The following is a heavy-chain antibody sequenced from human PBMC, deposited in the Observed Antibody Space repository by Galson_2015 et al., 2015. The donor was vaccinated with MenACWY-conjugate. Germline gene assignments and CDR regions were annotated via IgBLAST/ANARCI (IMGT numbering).Heavy chain of an antibody. J-gene: IGHJ4*02. CDR2: ISYDGSNK. CDR3: ARNYDSSGYGY. D-gene: IGHD3-22*01. Sequence: LRLSCAASGFTFSSYAMHWVRQAPGKGLEWVAVISYDGSNKYYADSVKGRFTISRDNSKNTLYLQMNSLRAEDTAVYYCARNYDSSGYGYWGQGTLVTVSS. CDR1: GFTFSSYA. V-gene: IGHV3-30*04.